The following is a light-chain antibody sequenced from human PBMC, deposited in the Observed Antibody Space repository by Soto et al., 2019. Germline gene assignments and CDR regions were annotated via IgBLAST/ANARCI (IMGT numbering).Light chain of an antibody. CDR2: DAT. J-gene: IGKJ1*01. CDR1: QGISNW. CDR3: QQYNSYWT. V-gene: IGKV1-5*01. Sequence: IQMTQSPSTLSSTSGDRVTIPFRARQGISNWLAWYQQKPGKAPKLLIYDATTVESRVPSRFSGRGSGTEFTLTISSLQPDDFATYYCQQYNSYWTFGQGTKVDIK.